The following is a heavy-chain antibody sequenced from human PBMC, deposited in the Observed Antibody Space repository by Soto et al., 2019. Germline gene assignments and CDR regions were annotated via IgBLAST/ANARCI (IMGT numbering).Heavy chain of an antibody. Sequence: GGSLRLSCTASGFTFGDYAMSWVRQAPGKGLEWVGFIKSTTYGGAAQHAASVKGRFTISRDDSKSIAYLQMSSLKAEDTAVYYCTRTDVEMATGYYSDFWGQGTLVTVSS. J-gene: IGHJ4*02. CDR1: GFTFGDYA. CDR3: TRTDVEMATGYYSDF. D-gene: IGHD5-12*01. CDR2: IKSTTYGGAA. V-gene: IGHV3-49*04.